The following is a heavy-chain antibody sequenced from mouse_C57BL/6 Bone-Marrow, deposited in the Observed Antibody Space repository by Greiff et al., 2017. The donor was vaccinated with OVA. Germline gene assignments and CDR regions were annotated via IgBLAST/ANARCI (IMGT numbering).Heavy chain of an antibody. Sequence: QVQLKQPGAELVKPGASVKVSCKASGYTFTSYWMHWVKQRPGQGLEWIGRIHPSDSDTNYNQKFKGKATLTVDKSSSTAYMQLSSLTSEDSAVYYCAIEGYYYGPSWFAYWGQGTLVTVSA. J-gene: IGHJ3*01. CDR2: IHPSDSDT. D-gene: IGHD1-1*01. CDR1: GYTFTSYW. CDR3: AIEGYYYGPSWFAY. V-gene: IGHV1-74*01.